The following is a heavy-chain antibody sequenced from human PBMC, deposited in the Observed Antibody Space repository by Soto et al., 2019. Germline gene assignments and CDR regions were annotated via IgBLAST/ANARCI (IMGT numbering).Heavy chain of an antibody. CDR3: ARVPSTDY. J-gene: IGHJ4*02. V-gene: IGHV3-23*01. CDR2: ISGSGVTT. CDR1: GFTFSNYA. Sequence: PGGSLRLSCAASGFTFSNYAMSWVRQAPGKGLEWVSGISGSGVTTYYGDSVKGRFTISRDNFKDTLYLQMNSLRAEDTAIYYCARVPSTDYWGQGTLVTVSS.